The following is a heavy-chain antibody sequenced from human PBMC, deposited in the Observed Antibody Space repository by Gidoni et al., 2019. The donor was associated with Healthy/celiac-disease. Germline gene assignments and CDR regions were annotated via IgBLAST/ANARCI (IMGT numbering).Heavy chain of an antibody. CDR1: GFTFTSSA. Sequence: QMQLVQSGPEVKKPGTSVKVSCKASGFTFTSSAVQWVRQARGQRLEWIGWIVVGSGNTNYAQKFQERVTITRDMSTSTAYMELSSLRSEDTAVYYCAAVPRYSGTLGFDYWGQGTLVTVSS. D-gene: IGHD1-26*01. CDR3: AAVPRYSGTLGFDY. J-gene: IGHJ4*02. CDR2: IVVGSGNT. V-gene: IGHV1-58*01.